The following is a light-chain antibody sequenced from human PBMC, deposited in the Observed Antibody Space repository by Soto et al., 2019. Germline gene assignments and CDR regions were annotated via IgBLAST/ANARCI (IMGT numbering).Light chain of an antibody. J-gene: IGLJ2*01. V-gene: IGLV2-23*01. CDR2: EGS. Sequence: QSALTQPASVSGSPGQSITISCTGTSSDVGSYNLVSWYQQHPGKAPKLMIYEGSKRPSGVSNRFSGSKSGNTASLTISGPQAEDEADYYCCSYGGSSTFVVFGGGTQLTVL. CDR3: CSYGGSSTFVV. CDR1: SSDVGSYNL.